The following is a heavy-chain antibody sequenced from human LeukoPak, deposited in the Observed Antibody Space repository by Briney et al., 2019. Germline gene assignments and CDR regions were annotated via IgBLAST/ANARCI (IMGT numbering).Heavy chain of an antibody. V-gene: IGHV4-39*07. D-gene: IGHD3-16*02. CDR3: ARGRITFGGVIVDY. Sequence: PSETLSLTCTVSGGSISSSSYYWGWIRQPPGKGLEWIGSIYYSGSTYYNPSLKSRVTISVDTSKNQFSLKLSSVTAADTAVYYCARGRITFGGVIVDYWGQGTLVTVSS. J-gene: IGHJ4*02. CDR2: IYYSGST. CDR1: GGSISSSSYY.